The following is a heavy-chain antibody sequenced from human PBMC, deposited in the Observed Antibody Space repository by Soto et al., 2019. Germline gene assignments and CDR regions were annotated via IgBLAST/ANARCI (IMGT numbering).Heavy chain of an antibody. V-gene: IGHV4-31*03. CDR3: ASLYAGRYYASSGYYFDY. CDR2: IYYSGST. CDR1: GVSISSGGYY. Sequence: SETLSLTCTVSGVSISSGGYYWSWIRQYPGKGLEWIGYIYYSGSTYHNPSLKSRVIISVDTSKNQFSLKLSSVTAADTAVYYCASLYAGRYYASSGYYFDYWGQGTLVTVSS. D-gene: IGHD3-22*01. J-gene: IGHJ4*02.